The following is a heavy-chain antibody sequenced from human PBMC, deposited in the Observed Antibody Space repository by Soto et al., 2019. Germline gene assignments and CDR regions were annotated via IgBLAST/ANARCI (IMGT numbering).Heavy chain of an antibody. CDR3: PRLLLMVYANEAWFDP. CDR2: IYYSGST. Sequence: QVQLQESGPGLVKPSQTLSLTCTVSGGSISSGDYYWSWIRQPPGKGLEWIGYIYYSGSTYYNPSLKSRVTISVDTSKNQLSLKLSSVTAADTAVYYCPRLLLMVYANEAWFDPWGQGTLVTVSS. V-gene: IGHV4-30-4*01. CDR1: GGSISSGDYY. J-gene: IGHJ5*02. D-gene: IGHD2-8*01.